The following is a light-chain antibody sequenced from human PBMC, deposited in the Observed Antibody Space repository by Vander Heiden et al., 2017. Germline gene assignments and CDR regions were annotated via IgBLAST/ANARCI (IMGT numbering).Light chain of an antibody. Sequence: NLMLTQPHSVSESPGKTVTISCTRSSASIASSYVQWSQKRPGSSPTTLMYDNKQRPAGVPDRFSGSLDSSSNAASRTISGLKTEDEADYHCQSYDNNDLWVFGGGTKLTVL. J-gene: IGLJ3*02. CDR2: DNK. V-gene: IGLV6-57*01. CDR3: QSYDNNDLWV. CDR1: SASIASSY.